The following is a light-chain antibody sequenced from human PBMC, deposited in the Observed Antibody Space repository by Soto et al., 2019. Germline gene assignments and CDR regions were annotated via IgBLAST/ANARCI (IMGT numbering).Light chain of an antibody. CDR2: GAS. CDR1: QSVSSN. J-gene: IGKJ2*01. V-gene: IGKV3-15*01. CDR3: QQYNNWAPEGYT. Sequence: EIVMTQSPATLSVSPGERATLSCRASQSVSSNLAWYQQKPGQAPRLLIYGASTRATGSPARFSGSGSGTEFTLTISSLQSEDFAVYYCQQYNNWAPEGYTFGQGTKLEIK.